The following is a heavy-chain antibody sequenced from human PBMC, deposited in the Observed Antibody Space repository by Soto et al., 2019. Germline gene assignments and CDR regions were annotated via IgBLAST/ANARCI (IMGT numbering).Heavy chain of an antibody. CDR2: ISYDGSNK. CDR1: GFTFSSYG. CDR3: AKDQAAGTYYFDY. V-gene: IGHV3-30*18. D-gene: IGHD6-13*01. J-gene: IGHJ4*02. Sequence: VGSLRLSCAASGFTFSSYGMHWVRQAPGKGLEWVAVISYDGSNKYYADSVKGRFTISRDNSKNTLYLQMNSLRAEDTAVYYCAKDQAAGTYYFDYWGQGTLVTVSS.